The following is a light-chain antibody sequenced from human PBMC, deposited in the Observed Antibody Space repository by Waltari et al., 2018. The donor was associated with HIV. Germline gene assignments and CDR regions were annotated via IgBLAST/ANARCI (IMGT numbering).Light chain of an antibody. CDR3: MQGTLWLT. V-gene: IGKV2-30*01. CDR2: KVS. J-gene: IGKJ5*01. Sequence: VMPQSPLSLSVTLGQPASISCRSSRTLVYSDGNTYLTWFYQRPGQPPRRLIYKVSRRDSGVPDRFGGSGADTEFALKRSRVEAEDVGVYCCMQGTLWLTFGQGTRLEIK. CDR1: RTLVYSDGNTY.